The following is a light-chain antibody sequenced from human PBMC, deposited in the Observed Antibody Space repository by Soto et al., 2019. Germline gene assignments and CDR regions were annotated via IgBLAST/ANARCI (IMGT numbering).Light chain of an antibody. CDR3: SSYTSTTNLV. CDR1: SSDVDVYKY. V-gene: IGLV2-14*03. J-gene: IGLJ2*01. Sequence: QSALTQPASVSGSPGQSITISCTGTSSDVDVYKYVSWYQQYSGKAPKLMISEVSNRPSGVSDRFSGSKSDNAASLTISGLQAEDEADYYCSSYTSTTNLVFGGGTKLTVL. CDR2: EVS.